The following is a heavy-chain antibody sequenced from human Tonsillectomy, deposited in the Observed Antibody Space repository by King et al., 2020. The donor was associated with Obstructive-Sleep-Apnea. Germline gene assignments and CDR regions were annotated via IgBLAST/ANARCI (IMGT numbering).Heavy chain of an antibody. J-gene: IGHJ3*01. CDR2: IHYSGST. V-gene: IGHV4-30-4*01. CDR1: GGSISSGDYY. Sequence: MQLQESGPGLLKPSQTLSLTCTVSGGSISSGDYYWSWIHQPPGKGLEWIGYIHYSGSTYNNPSLKTRTSMSVDTSKNQFSLKLRSVTASDTAVYYCARDGPDGDDDAFDVWGQGTMVTVSS. D-gene: IGHD4-17*01. CDR3: ARDGPDGDDDAFDV.